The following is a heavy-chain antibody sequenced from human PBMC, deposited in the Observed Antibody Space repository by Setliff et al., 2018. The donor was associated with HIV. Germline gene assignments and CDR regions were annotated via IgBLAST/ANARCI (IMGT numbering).Heavy chain of an antibody. CDR2: IYYSGSI. D-gene: IGHD3-22*01. Sequence: PSETLSLTCVVSGYSISSNDWCGWIRQSPGKGLEWIGYIYYSGSIYYNPSLKSRVTMSVDTSKNQFSLKLSSVTAADTAVYYCARGLEYYYDSSGPYPTNWFDPWGQGTLVTSPQ. CDR1: GYSISSNDW. CDR3: ARGLEYYYDSSGPYPTNWFDP. V-gene: IGHV4-28*05. J-gene: IGHJ5*02.